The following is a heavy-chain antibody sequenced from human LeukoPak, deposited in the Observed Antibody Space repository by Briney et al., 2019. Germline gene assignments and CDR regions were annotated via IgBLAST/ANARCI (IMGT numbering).Heavy chain of an antibody. CDR2: IGDDVVST. Sequence: SGGSLRLSCAASQFTFSSHAMSWVRQAPGKGLEWVSAIGDDVVSTYYAESVKGRFTISRDNSKNTLYLQMNSLRAEDTAIYYCAKDSPLLTVWGQGTLVTVSS. J-gene: IGHJ4*02. CDR1: QFTFSSHA. CDR3: AKDSPLLTV. D-gene: IGHD3-9*01. V-gene: IGHV3-23*01.